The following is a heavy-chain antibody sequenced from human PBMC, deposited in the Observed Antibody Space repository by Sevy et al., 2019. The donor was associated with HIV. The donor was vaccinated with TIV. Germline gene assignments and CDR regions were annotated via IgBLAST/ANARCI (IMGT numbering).Heavy chain of an antibody. D-gene: IGHD2-15*01. CDR1: GFPFSSYA. CDR3: AKDVVAVVGDAFDV. V-gene: IGHV3-23*01. CDR2: TGGRGGAT. Sequence: GGSLRLSCAASGFPFSSYAMNWVRQGPGKGLEWVSATGGRGGATYHAGSVKGRFTISRDNSKNTLYLQMDSLRAEDTAVYYCAKDVVAVVGDAFDVWGQWTMVTVSS. J-gene: IGHJ3*01.